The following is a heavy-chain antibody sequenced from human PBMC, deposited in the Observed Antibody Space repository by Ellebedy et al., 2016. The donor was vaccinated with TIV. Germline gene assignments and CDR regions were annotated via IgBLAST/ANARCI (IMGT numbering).Heavy chain of an antibody. CDR1: GFTFSSYG. Sequence: GESLKISCAASGFTFSSYGMHWVRQAPGKGLEWVAVIWYDGSNKYYADSVKGRFTISRDNSKNTLYLQMNSLRAEDTAVYYCARVGRVVPAAYLDYWGQGTLVTVSS. CDR3: ARVGRVVPAAYLDY. J-gene: IGHJ4*02. CDR2: IWYDGSNK. V-gene: IGHV3-33*01. D-gene: IGHD2-2*01.